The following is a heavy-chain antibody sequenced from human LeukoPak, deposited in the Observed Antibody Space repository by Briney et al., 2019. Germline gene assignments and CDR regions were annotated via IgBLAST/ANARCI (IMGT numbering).Heavy chain of an antibody. CDR2: ISYDGSNK. CDR3: SSWPHNDY. Sequence: GGSLRLSCAASGFTFSNYAMHWVRQAPGKGLEWAAVISYDGSNKYYIDSVKGRFTISRDNSKNTLYLQMNSLRVEDTAVYYCSSWPHNDYWGQGTLVTVSS. CDR1: GFTFSNYA. D-gene: IGHD6-13*01. V-gene: IGHV3-30-3*01. J-gene: IGHJ4*02.